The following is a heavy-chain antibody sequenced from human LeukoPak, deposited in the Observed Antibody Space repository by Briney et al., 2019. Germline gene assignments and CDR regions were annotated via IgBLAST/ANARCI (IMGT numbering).Heavy chain of an antibody. CDR2: ISYDGSNK. J-gene: IGHJ4*02. Sequence: GGSLRLSCAASGFTFSSYGMHWVRQAPGKGLEWVAVISYDGSNKYYADSVKGRFTISRDNSKNTLYLQMNSLRAEDTAVYYCAKDSQFDYCGQGTLVTVSS. CDR1: GFTFSSYG. CDR3: AKDSQFDY. V-gene: IGHV3-30*18.